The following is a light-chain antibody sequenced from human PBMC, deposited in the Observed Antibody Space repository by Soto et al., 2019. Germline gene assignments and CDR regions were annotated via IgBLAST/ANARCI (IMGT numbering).Light chain of an antibody. CDR1: QDISNF. Sequence: DIQMTQSPSDMSASVGDRVTITCRASQDISNFLVWFQQRPGKVPKRLMYSANRLESGVPSRFSGSGSGTEFTLTISSLQPEDFATYYCQKYYSVPFTFGPGTKVNIK. CDR2: SAN. V-gene: IGKV1-17*03. J-gene: IGKJ3*01. CDR3: QKYYSVPFT.